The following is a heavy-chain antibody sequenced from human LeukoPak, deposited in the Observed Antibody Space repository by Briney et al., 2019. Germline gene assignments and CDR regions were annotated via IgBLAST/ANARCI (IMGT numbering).Heavy chain of an antibody. V-gene: IGHV3-23*01. D-gene: IGHD3-10*01. CDR2: ISGSGGST. CDR3: AKHLPQCGSPDC. Sequence: PGGSLRLSCAASGFTFSSYAMSWVRQAPGKGPEWVSAISGSGGSTYYADSVKGRLTISRDNARNSLYLQLNDLRAEDTAVYFCAKHLPQCGSPDCWGQGTLVTVSS. CDR1: GFTFSSYA. J-gene: IGHJ4*02.